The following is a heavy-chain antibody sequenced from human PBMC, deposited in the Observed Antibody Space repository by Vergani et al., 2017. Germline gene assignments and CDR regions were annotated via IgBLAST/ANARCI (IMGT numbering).Heavy chain of an antibody. Sequence: EVQLVESGGGLVKPGGSLRLSCAASGFTFSSYSMNWVRQAPGKGLEWVSSISSSSSYIYYADSVKGRFTISRDNAKNSLYLQMNSLRAEDTAVYYCARDRDSSSWIHAGWFDPWGQGILVTVSS. CDR3: ARDRDSSSWIHAGWFDP. D-gene: IGHD6-13*01. V-gene: IGHV3-21*01. CDR1: GFTFSSYS. CDR2: ISSSSSYI. J-gene: IGHJ5*02.